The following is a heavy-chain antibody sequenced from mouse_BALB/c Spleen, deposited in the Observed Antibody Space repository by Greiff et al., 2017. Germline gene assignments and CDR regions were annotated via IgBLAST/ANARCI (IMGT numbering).Heavy chain of an antibody. CDR1: GYTFTSYW. CDR2: IYPGSGST. J-gene: IGHJ1*01. V-gene: IGHV1S22*01. CDR3: TRNYRDGGEKNWYFDV. Sequence: LQQPGSELVRPGASVKLSCKASGYTFTSYWMHWVQQRHGQGLEWIGNIYPGSGSTNYDEKFKSKGTLTVDTSSSTAYMHLSSLTSEDSAVYYCTRNYRDGGEKNWYFDVWGAGTTVTVSS. D-gene: IGHD2-14*01.